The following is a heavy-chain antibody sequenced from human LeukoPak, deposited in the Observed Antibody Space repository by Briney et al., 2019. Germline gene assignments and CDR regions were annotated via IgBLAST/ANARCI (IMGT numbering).Heavy chain of an antibody. J-gene: IGHJ4*02. Sequence: GGSLRLSCAASGFPFRNYGIHWVRQAPGKGLEWVAFIRSDGSNQYYPDSVKGRFTISRDTPKNTLYPQLNSLRAEDTAVYYCAKNKDYAFDYWGQGTLVTVSS. CDR3: AKNKDYAFDY. CDR1: GFPFRNYG. CDR2: IRSDGSNQ. D-gene: IGHD4-17*01. V-gene: IGHV3-30*02.